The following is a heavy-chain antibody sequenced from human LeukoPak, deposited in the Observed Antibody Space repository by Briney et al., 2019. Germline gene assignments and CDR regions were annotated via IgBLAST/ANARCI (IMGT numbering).Heavy chain of an antibody. CDR2: IYYSGST. CDR3: ARDRRMTTVTTNSNYYYYGMDV. D-gene: IGHD4-17*01. V-gene: IGHV4-61*08. J-gene: IGHJ6*02. Sequence: PSETLSLTCTVSGGSISSGGYYWSWIRQHPGKGLEWIGYIYYSGSTNYNPSLKSRVTISVDTSKNQFSLKLSSVTAADTAVYYCARDRRMTTVTTNSNYYYYGMDVWGQGTTVTVSS. CDR1: GGSISSGGYY.